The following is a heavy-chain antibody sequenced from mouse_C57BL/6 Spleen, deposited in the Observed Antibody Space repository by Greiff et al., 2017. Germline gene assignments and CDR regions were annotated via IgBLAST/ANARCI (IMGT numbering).Heavy chain of an antibody. CDR1: GYTFTSYW. Sequence: QVQLQQPGAELVRPGSSVKLSCKASGYTFTSYWMDWVKQRPGQGLEWIGNIYPSDSETHYNQKFKDKATLPVDTSSSTAYMQLSSLTSRGSAVYYCTREGGYSYAMGYWGQGTTVTVSS. V-gene: IGHV1-61*01. CDR2: IYPSDSET. CDR3: TREGGYSYAMGY. J-gene: IGHJ4*01.